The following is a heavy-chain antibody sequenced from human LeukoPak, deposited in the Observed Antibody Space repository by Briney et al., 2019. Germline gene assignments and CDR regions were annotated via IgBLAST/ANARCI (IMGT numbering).Heavy chain of an antibody. Sequence: ASVKVSCKAPGYTFTSYGISWVRQAPGQGLEWMGIINPSGGSTSYAQKFQGRVTMTRDMSTSTVYMELSSLRSEDTAVYYCGRGGFMVLYLDVWGKGTTVTVSS. CDR3: GRGGFMVLYLDV. D-gene: IGHD3/OR15-3a*01. J-gene: IGHJ6*03. CDR2: INPSGGST. V-gene: IGHV1-46*01. CDR1: GYTFTSYG.